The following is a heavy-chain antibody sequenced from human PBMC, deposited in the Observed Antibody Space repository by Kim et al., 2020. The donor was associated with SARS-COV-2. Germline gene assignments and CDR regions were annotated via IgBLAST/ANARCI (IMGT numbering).Heavy chain of an antibody. CDR3: ARAGITMIVVVIKEYGGMDV. D-gene: IGHD3-22*01. CDR1: GFTFSSYG. CDR2: ISYDGSNK. J-gene: IGHJ6*02. Sequence: GGSLRLSCAASGFTFSSYGMHWVRQAPGKGLEWVAVISYDGSNKYYADSVKGRFTISRDNSKNTLYLQMNSLRAEDTAVYYCARAGITMIVVVIKEYGGMDVWGQGTTVTVSS. V-gene: IGHV3-33*05.